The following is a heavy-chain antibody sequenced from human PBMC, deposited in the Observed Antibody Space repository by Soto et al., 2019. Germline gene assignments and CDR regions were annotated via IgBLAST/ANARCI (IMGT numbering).Heavy chain of an antibody. CDR3: ARYTAMVTYYFDY. V-gene: IGHV4-30-2*01. D-gene: IGHD5-18*01. CDR2: IYHSGST. Sequence: SETLSLTCAVSGVSISSGGYSWSWIRQPPGKGLEWIGYIYHSGSTYYNPSLKSRVTISVDRSKNQFSLKLSSVTAADTAVYYCARYTAMVTYYFDYWGQGTLVTVSS. CDR1: GVSISSGGYS. J-gene: IGHJ4*02.